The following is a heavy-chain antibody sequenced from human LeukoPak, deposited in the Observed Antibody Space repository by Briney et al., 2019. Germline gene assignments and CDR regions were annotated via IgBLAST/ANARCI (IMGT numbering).Heavy chain of an antibody. CDR1: GFTFSSYG. CDR2: ISYDGSNK. Sequence: GGSLRLSCAASGFTFSSYGMHWVRQAPGKGLEWVAVISYDGSNKYYADSVKGRFTISRDNSKNTLYLQMNSLRAEDTAVYYCAKDGRFLEWLPLPNHGSQEACFDPWGQGTLVTVSS. J-gene: IGHJ5*02. V-gene: IGHV3-30*18. CDR3: AKDGRFLEWLPLPNHGSQEACFDP. D-gene: IGHD3-3*01.